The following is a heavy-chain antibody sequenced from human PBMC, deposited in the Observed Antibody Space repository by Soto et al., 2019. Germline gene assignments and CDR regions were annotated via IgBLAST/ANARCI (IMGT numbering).Heavy chain of an antibody. CDR2: IYSGGST. Sequence: PGGSLRLSWAASGCTVSSNYMSWIRQAPGKGLEWVSVIYSGGSTYYADSVKGRFTISRDNSKNTLYLQMNSLRAEDTAVYYCARKSKQWLAHDAFDIWGQGTMVTVSS. V-gene: IGHV3-66*01. CDR1: GCTVSSNY. J-gene: IGHJ3*02. CDR3: ARKSKQWLAHDAFDI. D-gene: IGHD6-19*01.